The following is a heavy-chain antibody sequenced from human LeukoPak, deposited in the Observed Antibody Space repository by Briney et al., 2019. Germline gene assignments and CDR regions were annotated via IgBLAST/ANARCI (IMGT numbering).Heavy chain of an antibody. J-gene: IGHJ4*02. Sequence: SETLSLTCTVSGSSISSYYWSWIRQPAGKGLEWIGRIYTSGSTNYNPSLKSRVTMSVDTSKNQFSLKLSSVTAADTAVYYCARDQSEAGTPDPPAFDYWGQGTLVTVSS. V-gene: IGHV4-4*07. D-gene: IGHD6-19*01. CDR2: IYTSGST. CDR3: ARDQSEAGTPDPPAFDY. CDR1: GSSISSYY.